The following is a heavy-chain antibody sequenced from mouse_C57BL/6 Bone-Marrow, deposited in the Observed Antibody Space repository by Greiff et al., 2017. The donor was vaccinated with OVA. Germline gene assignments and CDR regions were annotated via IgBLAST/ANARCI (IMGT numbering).Heavy chain of an antibody. J-gene: IGHJ2*02. Sequence: VQLQQPGAELVRPGTSVKLSCKASGYTFTSYWMHWVKQRPGQGLEWIGVIDPSDSYTNYNQKFKGKATLTVDTSSSTAYMQLSSLTSEDSAVYYCARSGLGHSDYWGQGTSLTVSS. V-gene: IGHV1-59*01. CDR2: IDPSDSYT. CDR3: ARSGLGHSDY. CDR1: GYTFTSYW.